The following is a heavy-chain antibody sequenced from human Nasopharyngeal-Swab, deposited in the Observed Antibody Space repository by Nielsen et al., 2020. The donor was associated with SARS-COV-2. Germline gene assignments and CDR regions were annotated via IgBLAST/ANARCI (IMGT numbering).Heavy chain of an antibody. V-gene: IGHV1-46*01. CDR1: GYTFTSYY. D-gene: IGHD4-11*01. J-gene: IGHJ5*02. Sequence: ASAKVSCNASGYTFTSYYMHWVRQAPGQGLEWMGIINPSGGSTSYAQKFQGRVTMTRDTSTSTVYMELSSLRSEDTAVYYCARDLYSNYESGWFDPWGQGTLVTVSS. CDR3: ARDLYSNYESGWFDP. CDR2: INPSGGST.